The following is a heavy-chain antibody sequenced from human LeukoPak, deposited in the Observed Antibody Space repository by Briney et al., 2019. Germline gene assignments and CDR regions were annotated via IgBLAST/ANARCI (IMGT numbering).Heavy chain of an antibody. D-gene: IGHD2-2*01. CDR2: INPNSGGT. V-gene: IGHV1-2*06. CDR1: GGTFSSYA. Sequence: ASVKVSCKASGGTFSSYAISWVRQAPGQGLEWMGRINPNSGGTNYAQKFQGRVTMTRDTSISTAYMELSRLRSDDTAVYYCARVSGYCSSTSCSHFDYWGQGTLVTVSS. CDR3: ARVSGYCSSTSCSHFDY. J-gene: IGHJ4*02.